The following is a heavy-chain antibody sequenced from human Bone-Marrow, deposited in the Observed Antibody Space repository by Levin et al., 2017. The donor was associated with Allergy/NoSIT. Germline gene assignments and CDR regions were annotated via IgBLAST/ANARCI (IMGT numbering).Heavy chain of an antibody. CDR2: IHQDGSEK. J-gene: IGHJ4*02. D-gene: IGHD5-18*01. CDR1: GFTFSSYW. Sequence: GGSLRLSCAASGFTFSSYWMSWVRQAPGKGLEWVANIHQDGSEKYYVDSVKGQFTISRDNAKNSLYLQMNSLRAEDTAVYYCARDGKRGYSASVDYWGQGTLVTVSS. CDR3: ARDGKRGYSASVDY. V-gene: IGHV3-7*01.